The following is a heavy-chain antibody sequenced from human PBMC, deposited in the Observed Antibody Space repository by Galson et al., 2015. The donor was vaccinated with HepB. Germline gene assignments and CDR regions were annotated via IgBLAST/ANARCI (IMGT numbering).Heavy chain of an antibody. CDR2: IYYSGST. D-gene: IGHD6-25*01. CDR3: ARVPPSPAGGWFDP. Sequence: ETLSLTCTVSGGSISSSSYYWGWIRQPPGKGLEWIGSIYYSGSTYYNPSLKSRVTISVDTSKNQFSLKLSSVTAADTAVYYCARVPPSPAGGWFDPWGQGTLVTVSS. V-gene: IGHV4-39*07. J-gene: IGHJ5*02. CDR1: GGSISSSSYY.